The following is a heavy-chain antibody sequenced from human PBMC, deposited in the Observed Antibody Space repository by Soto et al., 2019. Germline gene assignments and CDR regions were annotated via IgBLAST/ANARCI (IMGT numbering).Heavy chain of an antibody. D-gene: IGHD3-22*01. CDR1: GFTFPSSA. V-gene: IGHV1-58*01. Sequence: QTQLVQSGPEVKKPGTSVKVSCKASGFTFPSSAVQWVRQARGQRLEWIARIVVGSGNTNYAQKFQERLTISRDMSTNTAYMEVSSLRSEDTAVYYCAAVPYYYDTSGTYFDYWGQGTLVTVSS. J-gene: IGHJ4*02. CDR2: IVVGSGNT. CDR3: AAVPYYYDTSGTYFDY.